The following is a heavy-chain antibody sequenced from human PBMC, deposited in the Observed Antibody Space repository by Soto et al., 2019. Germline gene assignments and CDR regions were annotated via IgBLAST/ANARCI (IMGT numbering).Heavy chain of an antibody. J-gene: IGHJ6*02. CDR2: IVVGSGNT. V-gene: IGHV1-58*01. CDR3: AAESRFWAAAVLRSGYYYGMDV. CDR1: GFTFTSSA. Sequence: GASVKVSCKASGFTFTSSAVQWVRQARGQRLEWIGWIVVGSGNTNYAQKFQERVTITRDMSTSTAYMELSSLRSEDTAVYYCAAESRFWAAAVLRSGYYYGMDVWGQGTTVTVSS. D-gene: IGHD6-13*01.